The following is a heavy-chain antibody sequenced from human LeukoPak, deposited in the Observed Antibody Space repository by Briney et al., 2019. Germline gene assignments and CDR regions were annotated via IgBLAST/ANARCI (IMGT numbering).Heavy chain of an antibody. CDR1: GFTFTSYA. CDR3: ARRYSGSYFSRHDY. V-gene: IGHV4-34*01. Sequence: PGGSLRLSCAASGFTFTSYAMSWVRQAPGKGLEWIGEINHSGSTNYNPSLKSRVTISVDTSKNQFSLKLSSVTAADTAVYYCARRYSGSYFSRHDYWGQGTLVTVSS. CDR2: INHSGST. D-gene: IGHD1-26*01. J-gene: IGHJ4*02.